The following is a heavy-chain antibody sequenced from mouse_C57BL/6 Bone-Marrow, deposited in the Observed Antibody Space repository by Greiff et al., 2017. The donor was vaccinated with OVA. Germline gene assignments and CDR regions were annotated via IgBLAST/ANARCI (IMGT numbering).Heavy chain of an antibody. D-gene: IGHD1-1*01. V-gene: IGHV1-64*01. CDR2: IHPNSGST. CDR3: ATDYYGSRAMDY. Sequence: QVQLQQPGAELVKPGASVKLSCKASGYTFTSYWMHWVKQRPGQGLEWIGMIHPNSGSTNYNEKFKSKATLTVDKSSSTAYMQLSSLTSEDSAVYYCATDYYGSRAMDYWGQGTSVTVSS. J-gene: IGHJ4*01. CDR1: GYTFTSYW.